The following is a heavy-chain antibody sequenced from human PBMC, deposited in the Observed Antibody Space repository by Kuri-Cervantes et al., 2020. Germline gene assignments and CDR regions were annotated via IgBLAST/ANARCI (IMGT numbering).Heavy chain of an antibody. J-gene: IGHJ6*03. CDR2: TSWNSGSI. CDR1: GFTYSAYW. CDR3: AKGDNAVYYYYMDV. V-gene: IGHV3-9*01. D-gene: IGHD2-8*01. Sequence: SLKISCAASGFTYSAYWMSWVRQAPGKGLEWVSGTSWNSGSIGYADSVKGRFTISRDNAKNSLYLQMNSLRAEDTALYYCAKGDNAVYYYYMDVWGKGTTVTVSS.